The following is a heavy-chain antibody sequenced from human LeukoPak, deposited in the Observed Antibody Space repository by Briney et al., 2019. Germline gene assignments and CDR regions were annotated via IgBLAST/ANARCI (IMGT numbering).Heavy chain of an antibody. CDR1: GGTFSSYA. D-gene: IGHD3-3*01. V-gene: IGHV1-69*13. CDR3: ARGDYDFWSGSMDY. Sequence: SVKVFCKASGGTFSSYAISWVRQAPGQGLEWMGGIIRIFGTANYAQKFQGRVTITADESTSTAYMELSSLRSEDTAVYYCARGDYDFWSGSMDYWGQGTLVTVSS. CDR2: IIRIFGTA. J-gene: IGHJ4*02.